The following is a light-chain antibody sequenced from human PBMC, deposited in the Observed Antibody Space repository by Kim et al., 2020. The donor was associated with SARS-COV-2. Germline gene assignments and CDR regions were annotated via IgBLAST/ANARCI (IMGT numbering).Light chain of an antibody. V-gene: IGLV2-14*03. CDR3: SAYRTNTALL. J-gene: IGLJ3*02. CDR1: NSDIGDNNY. CDR2: DVT. Sequence: GQSITISCTGTNSDIGDNNYVSWYQQHPGKAPKLIIYDVTKRPSGVSSRFSGSTSGNTASLTISGLQTEDEAHYYCSAYRTNTALLFGGGTKVTVL.